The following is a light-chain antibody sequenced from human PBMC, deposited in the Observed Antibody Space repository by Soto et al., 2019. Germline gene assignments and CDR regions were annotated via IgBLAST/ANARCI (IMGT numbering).Light chain of an antibody. CDR1: SSDVGGYNY. CDR2: DVT. CDR3: SSYTTSNTRQIV. J-gene: IGLJ1*01. Sequence: QSVLTQPASVSGSPGQSITSCCTGTSSDVGGYNYVSRYQHHPGKAPKFIIYDVTNRPSGVSNPFSGSKSGNTASLTISGLQPEDEADYYCSSYTTSNTRQIVFGTGTKVTVL. V-gene: IGLV2-14*03.